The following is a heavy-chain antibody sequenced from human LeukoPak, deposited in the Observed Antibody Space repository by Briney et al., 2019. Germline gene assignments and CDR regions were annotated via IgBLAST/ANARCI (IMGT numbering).Heavy chain of an antibody. Sequence: PGGSLRLSCAASGFTFSSYGMHWVHQAPGKGLEWVAVIWYDGSNKYYADSVKGRFTISRDNSKNTLYLQMNSLRAEDTAVYYCAKIAVAGPGPIDYWGQGTLVTVSS. V-gene: IGHV3-33*06. CDR1: GFTFSSYG. D-gene: IGHD6-19*01. J-gene: IGHJ4*02. CDR2: IWYDGSNK. CDR3: AKIAVAGPGPIDY.